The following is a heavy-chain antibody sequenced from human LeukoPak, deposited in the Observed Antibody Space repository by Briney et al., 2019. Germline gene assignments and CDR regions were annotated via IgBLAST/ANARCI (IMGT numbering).Heavy chain of an antibody. J-gene: IGHJ4*02. Sequence: GGSLRLSCAASGFTFSSYWMHWVRQAPGKGLEWVAIISYDGHSKYYPDSLKGRFTISRDNSKNTLYLQLNSLRTEDTAVYYCAREGETGKFDYWGQGTLVTVSS. CDR2: ISYDGHSK. CDR3: AREGETGKFDY. D-gene: IGHD1-26*01. CDR1: GFTFSSYW. V-gene: IGHV3-30*03.